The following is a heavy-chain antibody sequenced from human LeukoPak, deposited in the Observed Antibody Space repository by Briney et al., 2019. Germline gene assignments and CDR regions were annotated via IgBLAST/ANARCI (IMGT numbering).Heavy chain of an antibody. CDR2: IYHSGST. CDR1: GYSVSSGYY. CDR3: ARLLTIIYYFDY. Sequence: SETLSLTCAVSGYSVSSGYYWGWIRQPPGKGLEWIGSIYHSGSTYYNPSLKSRVTISVDTSKNQFSLKLSSVTAADTAVYYCARLLTIIYYFDYWGQGTLVTVSS. V-gene: IGHV4-38-2*01. D-gene: IGHD3-10*01. J-gene: IGHJ4*02.